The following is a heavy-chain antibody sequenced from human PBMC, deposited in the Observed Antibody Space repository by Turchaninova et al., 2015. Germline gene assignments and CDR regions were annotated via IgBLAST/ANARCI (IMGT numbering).Heavy chain of an antibody. D-gene: IGHD5-12*01. CDR2: IIWNSGSK. Sequence: EVQLVESGGGLVQPGRSLRLSCAASGFTFDDYAMHWVRQVPGKGRAWVFTIIWNSGSKAYGDSVNGRFTISRDNAKNSLYLEMNSLSADDSALYYCVKDTAYSGYDPEMDVWGIGTTVTVSS. CDR3: VKDTAYSGYDPEMDV. CDR1: GFTFDDYA. J-gene: IGHJ6*04. V-gene: IGHV3-9*01.